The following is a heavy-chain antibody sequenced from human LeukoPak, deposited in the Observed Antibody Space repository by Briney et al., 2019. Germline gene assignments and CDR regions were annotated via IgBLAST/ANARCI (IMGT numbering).Heavy chain of an antibody. CDR2: IKGESDGETP. J-gene: IGHJ3*02. Sequence: PRGSLRLSCVASGFTFSDAWMSWVRQAPGRGLQWVGRIKGESDGETPDYAAPVQGRFTISRDDSENRLYLQMNSLKTEDSAVYYCTTGVREMFYDSSGFAQENAFDIWGQGTMVTVSS. D-gene: IGHD3-22*01. V-gene: IGHV3-15*01. CDR3: TTGVREMFYDSSGFAQENAFDI. CDR1: GFTFSDAW.